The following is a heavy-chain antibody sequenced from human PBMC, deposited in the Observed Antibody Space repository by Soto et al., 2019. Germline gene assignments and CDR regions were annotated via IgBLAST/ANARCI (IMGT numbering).Heavy chain of an antibody. V-gene: IGHV3-33*01. J-gene: IGHJ6*02. D-gene: IGHD2-8*01. Sequence: GGSLRLSCAASGFTFSSYGIHFFRHSPCKGLEWVAVIWYDGSNKYYADSVKGRFTISRDNSKNTLYLQMNSLRAEDTAVYYCARDAARYCTNGVCYAGMDVWGQGTTVTVSS. CDR3: ARDAARYCTNGVCYAGMDV. CDR1: GFTFSSYG. CDR2: IWYDGSNK.